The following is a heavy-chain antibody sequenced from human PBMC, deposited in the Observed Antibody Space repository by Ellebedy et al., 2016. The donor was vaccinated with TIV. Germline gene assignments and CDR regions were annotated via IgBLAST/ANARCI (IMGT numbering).Heavy chain of an antibody. CDR3: ARAAVAANFDY. D-gene: IGHD6-19*01. CDR1: GYTFTSYY. CDR2: INPSGGST. Sequence: ASVKVSXKASGYTFTSYYMHWVRQAPGQGLEWMGIINPSGGSTSYAQKFQGRVTMTRDTSTSTVYMELSSLRSEDTAVYYCARAAVAANFDYWGQGTLVTVSS. V-gene: IGHV1-46*01. J-gene: IGHJ4*02.